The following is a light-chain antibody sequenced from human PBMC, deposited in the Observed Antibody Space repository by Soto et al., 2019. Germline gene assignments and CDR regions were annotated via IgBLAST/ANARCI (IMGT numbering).Light chain of an antibody. CDR1: QAIGAY. CDR3: QHYDTFPYS. V-gene: IGKV1-33*01. CDR2: DAS. J-gene: IGKJ2*01. Sequence: EIQLTQSPSSLSASVGDRITITCQASQAIGAYLNWYQQKPGQAPKLLVCDASNLETGVPSRFTGSGSGTHFTFTITSLQPEDVATYYCQHYDTFPYSFGHGTNLEIQ.